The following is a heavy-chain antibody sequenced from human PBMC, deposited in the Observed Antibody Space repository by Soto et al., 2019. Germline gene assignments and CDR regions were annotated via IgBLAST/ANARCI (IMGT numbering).Heavy chain of an antibody. Sequence: QVQLVQSGAEVKKPGSSVKVSCKASGGSFTNFAIGWVRQAPGQGLEWMGGIIPVFGTTKYAERFQDRVTMTADESTNTAYLDLSSLRSADTAMYYCAKDRGTIFGVVNDAFDIWGQGTMVTVSS. CDR2: IIPVFGTT. D-gene: IGHD3-3*01. CDR3: AKDRGTIFGVVNDAFDI. V-gene: IGHV1-69*01. J-gene: IGHJ3*02. CDR1: GGSFTNFA.